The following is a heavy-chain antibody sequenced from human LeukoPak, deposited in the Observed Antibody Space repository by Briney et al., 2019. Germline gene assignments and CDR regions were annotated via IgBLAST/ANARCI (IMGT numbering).Heavy chain of an antibody. V-gene: IGHV3-30*18. Sequence: GGSLRLSCAASGFTFSNYGMHWVRQAPGKGLEWVAFISYDERNTNYTDSVKGPFTISRDNSKNTLYLQMNSLRAEDTAVYYCAKDRATGTAHDYWGQGTLVTVSS. CDR3: AKDRATGTAHDY. CDR1: GFTFSNYG. CDR2: ISYDERNT. D-gene: IGHD5-24*01. J-gene: IGHJ4*02.